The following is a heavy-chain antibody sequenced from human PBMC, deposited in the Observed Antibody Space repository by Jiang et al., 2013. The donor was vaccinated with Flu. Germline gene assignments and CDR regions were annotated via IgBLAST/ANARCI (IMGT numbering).Heavy chain of an antibody. D-gene: IGHD3-22*01. CDR2: IYYSGST. V-gene: IGHV4-39*01. CDR3: ARQPVTYYYDSSGYPDAFDI. J-gene: IGHJ3*02. Sequence: GPGLVKPSETLSLTCTVSGGSISSSSYYWGWIRQPPGKGLEWIGSIYYSGSTYYNPSLKSRVTISVDTSKNQFSLKLSSVTAADTAVYYCARQPVTYYYDSSGYPDAFDIWGQGTMVTVSS. CDR1: GGSISSSSYY.